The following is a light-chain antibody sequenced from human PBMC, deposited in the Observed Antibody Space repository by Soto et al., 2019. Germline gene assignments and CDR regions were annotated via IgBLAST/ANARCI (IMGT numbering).Light chain of an antibody. Sequence: EILMTQSPPTLSVSPGERATLSCRASQSVSSNLAWYQQKPGQAPRLLIYGASTRATGIPARFSGSGSGTEFTLTIRSLQSEDFAVYYCQQYHNWPPWTFGQGTKVDIK. CDR1: QSVSSN. CDR3: QQYHNWPPWT. J-gene: IGKJ1*01. V-gene: IGKV3-15*01. CDR2: GAS.